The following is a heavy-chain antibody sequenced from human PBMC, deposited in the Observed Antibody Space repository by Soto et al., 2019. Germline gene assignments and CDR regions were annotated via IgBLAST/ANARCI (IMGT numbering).Heavy chain of an antibody. CDR3: ARDNGRANDVRVGY. D-gene: IGHD2-2*01. CDR1: GYAFTSYG. CDR2: ISAYNGNT. Sequence: ASVKVSCKASGYAFTSYGISWVRQAPGQGLEWMGWISAYNGNTNYAQKLQGRVTMTTDTSTSTAYMELRSLRSDDTAVYYCARDNGRANDVRVGYWGQGTLVTVSS. V-gene: IGHV1-18*01. J-gene: IGHJ4*02.